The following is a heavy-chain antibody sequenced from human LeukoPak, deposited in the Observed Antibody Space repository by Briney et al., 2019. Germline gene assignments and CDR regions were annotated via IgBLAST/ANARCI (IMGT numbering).Heavy chain of an antibody. V-gene: IGHV4-59*01. D-gene: IGHD5-24*01. CDR3: ARDSDGYSRDY. CDR1: GGSISSYY. CDR2: IYYSGST. Sequence: SETLSLTCTVSGGSISSYYWSWIRQPPGKGLEWVGYIYYSGSTNYNPSLKSRVTISVDTSKNQFSLKLSSVTAADTAVYYCARDSDGYSRDYWGQGTLVTVSS. J-gene: IGHJ4*02.